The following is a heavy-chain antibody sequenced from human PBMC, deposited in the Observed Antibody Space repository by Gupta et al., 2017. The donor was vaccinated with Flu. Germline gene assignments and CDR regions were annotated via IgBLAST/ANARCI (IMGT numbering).Heavy chain of an antibody. CDR3: ARVTDIVVVPAAHAFDI. V-gene: IGHV3-21*01. CDR2: ISSSSSYI. J-gene: IGHJ3*02. D-gene: IGHD2-2*01. CDR1: GFPFSSYS. Sequence: EVQLVESGGGLVKPGGSLRLSCAASGFPFSSYSMNWVRQAPGKGLEWVSSISSSSSYIYYADSVKGRFTISRDNAKNSLYLQMNSLRAEDTAVYYCARVTDIVVVPAAHAFDIWGQGTMVTVSS.